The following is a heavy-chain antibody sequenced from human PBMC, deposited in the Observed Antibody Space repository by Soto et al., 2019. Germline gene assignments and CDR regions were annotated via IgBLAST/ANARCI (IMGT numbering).Heavy chain of an antibody. J-gene: IGHJ6*03. CDR1: GFTFSSYA. CDR3: EKSPSEPLPIFGVVIMAEYYYYYYMDV. D-gene: IGHD3-3*02. V-gene: IGHV3-23*01. Sequence: GGSLRLSCAASGFTFSSYAMSWVRQAPGKGLEWVSAISGSGGSTYYADSVKGRFTISRDNSKNTLYLQMNSLRAEDTAVYYCEKSPSEPLPIFGVVIMAEYYYYYYMDVWGKGTTVTVS. CDR2: ISGSGGST.